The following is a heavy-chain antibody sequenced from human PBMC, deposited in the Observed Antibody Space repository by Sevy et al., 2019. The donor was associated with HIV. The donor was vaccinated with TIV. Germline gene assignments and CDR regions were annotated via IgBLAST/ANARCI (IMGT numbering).Heavy chain of an antibody. CDR3: ARARDFWSGYIDY. Sequence: GGSLRLSCVASGFTFSSYAMHWVRQAPGKGLEWVAVISFDGTNKYYADSVKGRITISRDNSKNTLFVQVNSLRTEDTAVYYCARARDFWSGYIDYWGQGTLVTVSS. CDR2: ISFDGTNK. J-gene: IGHJ4*02. D-gene: IGHD3-3*01. CDR1: GFTFSSYA. V-gene: IGHV3-30-3*01.